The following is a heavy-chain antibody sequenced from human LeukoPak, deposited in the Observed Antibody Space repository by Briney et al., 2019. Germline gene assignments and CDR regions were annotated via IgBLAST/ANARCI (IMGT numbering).Heavy chain of an antibody. CDR1: GFTFSSYG. Sequence: PGRSLRLSCAASGFTFSSYGMHWVRQAPGKGLEWVAVISYDGSNKYYADSVKGRSTISRDNSKNTLYLQMNSLRAEDTAVYYCAKMVAATYCWGQGTLVTVSS. D-gene: IGHD2-15*01. V-gene: IGHV3-30*18. J-gene: IGHJ4*02. CDR2: ISYDGSNK. CDR3: AKMVAATYC.